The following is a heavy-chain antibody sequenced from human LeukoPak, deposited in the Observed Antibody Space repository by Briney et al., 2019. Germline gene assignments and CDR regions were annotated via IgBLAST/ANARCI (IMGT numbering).Heavy chain of an antibody. Sequence: GGSLRLSCAASGFTVSSNYMSWVRQAPGKGLEWVSVIYSGGSTYYADSVKGRFTISRDNSKNTLYLQMNSLRAEDTAVYYCAREGQARGQRYYYYMDVWGKGTTVTVSS. CDR3: AREGQARGQRYYYYMDV. J-gene: IGHJ6*03. V-gene: IGHV3-66*02. CDR1: GFTVSSNY. D-gene: IGHD5-18*01. CDR2: IYSGGST.